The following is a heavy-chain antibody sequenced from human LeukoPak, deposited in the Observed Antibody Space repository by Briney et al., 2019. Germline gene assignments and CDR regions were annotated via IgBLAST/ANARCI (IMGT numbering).Heavy chain of an antibody. D-gene: IGHD1-26*01. CDR1: GFTFRNSV. J-gene: IGHJ4*02. V-gene: IGHV3-23*01. CDR2: ITASGGST. CDR3: APGSNWPGYFDY. Sequence: GGSLRLSCAASGFTFRNSVMSWVRQAPGKGLEWVSSITASGGSTYYADSVKGRFTVSRDNSKNTLYLQMNSLTVVDTAVYYCAPGSNWPGYFDYWGQGTLVTVSS.